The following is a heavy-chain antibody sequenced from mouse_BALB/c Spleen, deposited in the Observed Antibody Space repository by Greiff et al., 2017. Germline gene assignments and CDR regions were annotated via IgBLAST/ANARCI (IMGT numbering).Heavy chain of an antibody. D-gene: IGHD2-3*01. CDR3: AREGDIYDGYFWYFDV. CDR1: GFTFSSYA. CDR2: ISSGGST. V-gene: IGHV5-6-5*01. J-gene: IGHJ1*01. Sequence: EVKLMESGGGLVKPGGSLKLSCAASGFTFSSYAMSWVRQTPEKRLEWVASISSGGSTYYPDSVKGRFTISRDNARNILYLQMSSLRSEDTAMYYCAREGDIYDGYFWYFDVWGAGTTVTVSS.